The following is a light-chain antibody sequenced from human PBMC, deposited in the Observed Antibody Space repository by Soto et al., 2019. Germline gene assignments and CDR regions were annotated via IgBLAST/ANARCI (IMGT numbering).Light chain of an antibody. J-gene: IGKJ5*01. CDR1: QSVSSTY. CDR2: SAS. V-gene: IGKV3-20*01. Sequence: EIVLTQSPGTLSLSPGERATLSCRASQSVSSTYLAWYQQKPRQAPRLFIYSASSRATGIPDRFSGSGYGTDFALPISRLEPEDFAVYYCQQYCESPPITFGQGTRLETK. CDR3: QQYCESPPIT.